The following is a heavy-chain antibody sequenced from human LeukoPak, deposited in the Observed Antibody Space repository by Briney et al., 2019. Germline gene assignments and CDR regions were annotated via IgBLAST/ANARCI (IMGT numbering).Heavy chain of an antibody. D-gene: IGHD3-22*01. CDR1: GFTFSNAW. J-gene: IGHJ4*02. CDR3: TTSVVVITSDDY. Sequence: GGSLRLSCAAFGFTFSNAWMSWVRQAPGKGLEWVGRIKSKTDGGTTDYAAPVKGRFTISRDDSKNTLYLQMNSLKTEDTAVYYCTTSVVVITSDDYWGQGTLVTVSS. CDR2: IKSKTDGGTT. V-gene: IGHV3-15*01.